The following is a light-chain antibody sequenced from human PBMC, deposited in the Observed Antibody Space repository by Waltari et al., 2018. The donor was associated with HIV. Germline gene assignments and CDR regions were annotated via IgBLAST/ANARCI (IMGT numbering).Light chain of an antibody. CDR2: GAS. CDR1: QSVSNN. CDR3: QQYENWPPFT. Sequence: EIVMTQSPATLSVSPGERATLSCRASQSVSNNLAWYQQKPGQAPRLLIYGASTRATGIPARFSGSGSGTEFTLTISSLQSEDFAVYYCQQYENWPPFTFGGGTRVEIK. J-gene: IGKJ4*01. V-gene: IGKV3-15*01.